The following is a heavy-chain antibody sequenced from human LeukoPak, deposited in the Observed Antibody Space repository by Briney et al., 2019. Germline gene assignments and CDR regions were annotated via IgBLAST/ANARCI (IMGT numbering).Heavy chain of an antibody. J-gene: IGHJ4*02. CDR1: GGSISSYY. V-gene: IGHV4-59*08. CDR2: IYYSGST. D-gene: IGHD2-2*01. Sequence: SETLSLTCTVSGGSISSYYWSWIRQPPGKGLEWIGYIYYSGSTNYNPSLKSRVTISVDTSKNQFSLKLSSVTAADTAVYYCARHDQPAAPPDYWGQGTLVTVSS. CDR3: ARHDQPAAPPDY.